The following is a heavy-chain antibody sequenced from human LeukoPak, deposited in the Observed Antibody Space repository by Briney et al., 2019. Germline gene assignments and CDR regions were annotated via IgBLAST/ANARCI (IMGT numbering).Heavy chain of an antibody. CDR1: GGPFSGYF. Sequence: SETLSLTCAVSGGPFSGYFWSWIRQPSGKGLEWIGEIHNSGTTDYNPSLNSRVTISEDTSKNQFYLNLSSVTAADTAVYYCARRYYYNLGSFPFDFWGQGTLVTVSS. CDR3: ARRYYYNLGSFPFDF. CDR2: IHNSGTT. V-gene: IGHV4-34*01. D-gene: IGHD3-10*01. J-gene: IGHJ4*02.